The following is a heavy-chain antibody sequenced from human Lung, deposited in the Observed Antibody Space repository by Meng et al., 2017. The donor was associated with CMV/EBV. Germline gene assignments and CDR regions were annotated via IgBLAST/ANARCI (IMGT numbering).Heavy chain of an antibody. CDR2: INTYSGDT. Sequence: ASVXVSCKASGYTFFSFGITWVRQAPGQGLEWMGWINTYSGDTKYPQKLQGRVTMTTDTSTSTAYMELRSLRSDDTAVYYCARDRPQSAGGDFDWFYIGGADPXGQGXLVTVSS. V-gene: IGHV1-18*01. CDR1: GYTFFSFG. J-gene: IGHJ5*02. CDR3: ARDRPQSAGGDFDWFYIGGADP. D-gene: IGHD3-9*01.